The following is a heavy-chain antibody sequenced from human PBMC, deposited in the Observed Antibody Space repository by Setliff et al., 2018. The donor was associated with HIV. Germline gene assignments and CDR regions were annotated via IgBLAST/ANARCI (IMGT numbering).Heavy chain of an antibody. Sequence: GGSLRLSCAASGFILSSYAMSWVRQAPGKGLEWVSAISGSGANTYYADSVKGRFTISRDNSKNTLYLQMNSLRAEDTAVYYCAKFFGGYGDYMGFDYLGQGTLVTVSS. CDR1: GFILSSYA. CDR3: AKFFGGYGDYMGFDY. D-gene: IGHD4-17*01. V-gene: IGHV3-23*01. CDR2: ISGSGANT. J-gene: IGHJ4*02.